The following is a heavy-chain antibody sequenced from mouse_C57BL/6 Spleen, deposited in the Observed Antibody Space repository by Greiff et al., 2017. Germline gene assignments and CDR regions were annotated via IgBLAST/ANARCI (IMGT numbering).Heavy chain of an antibody. V-gene: IGHV1-4*01. Sequence: VQLQQSGAELARPGASVKMSCKASGYTFTSYTMHWVKQRPGQGLEWIGYINPSSGYTKYNQKFKDKATLTADKSSSTAYMQLSSLTSEDSAVXYCARSSSANYFDYWGQGTTLTVSS. CDR1: GYTFTSYT. CDR2: INPSSGYT. J-gene: IGHJ2*01. CDR3: ARSSSANYFDY.